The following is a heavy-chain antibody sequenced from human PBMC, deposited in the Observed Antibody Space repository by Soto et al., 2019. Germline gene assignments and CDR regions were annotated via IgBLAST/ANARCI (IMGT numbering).Heavy chain of an antibody. J-gene: IGHJ6*01. CDR3: ARWDCSGGSCRPYNYYGVDV. D-gene: IGHD2-15*01. CDR2: MNPNSGNT. V-gene: IGHV1-8*01. CDR1: GYTFSTYD. Sequence: QVQLVQSGAEVEKPGASVKVSCKASGYTFSTYDINWVRQATGQGLEWMGWMNPNSGNTGYAQKFQGRVTMTRNTSISTAYMELRRLRADDTAVYFCARWDCSGGSCRPYNYYGVDVWGQVTTVNVST.